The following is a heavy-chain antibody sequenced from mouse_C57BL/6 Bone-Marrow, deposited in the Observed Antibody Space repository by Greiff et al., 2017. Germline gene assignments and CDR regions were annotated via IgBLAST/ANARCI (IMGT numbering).Heavy chain of an antibody. CDR1: GFSLTSYG. CDR3: APSYYCSFAY. D-gene: IGHD1-1*01. CDR2: IWGDGST. Sequence: VQVVESGPGLVAPSPSLSITCTVSGFSLTSYGVRWVRQPPGQGLEWLGVIWGDGSTNYHSALISRLSISTANSESQVFLNLNSLQTDDTATYSCAPSYYCSFAYWGQGTLVTVSA. J-gene: IGHJ3*01. V-gene: IGHV2-3*01.